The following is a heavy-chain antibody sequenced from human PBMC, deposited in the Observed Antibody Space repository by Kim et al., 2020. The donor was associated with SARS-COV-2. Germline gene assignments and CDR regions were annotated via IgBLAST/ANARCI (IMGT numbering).Heavy chain of an antibody. CDR2: IRSKAYGGTT. Sequence: GGSLRLSCTASGFTFGDYAMSWVRQAPGKGLEWVGFIRSKAYGGTTEYAASVKGRFTISRDDSKSIAYLQMNSLKTEDTAVYYCTRDRSSGSYFYRLWGYYFDYWGQGTLVTVSS. CDR3: TRDRSSGSYFYRLWGYYFDY. V-gene: IGHV3-49*04. D-gene: IGHD1-26*01. J-gene: IGHJ4*02. CDR1: GFTFGDYA.